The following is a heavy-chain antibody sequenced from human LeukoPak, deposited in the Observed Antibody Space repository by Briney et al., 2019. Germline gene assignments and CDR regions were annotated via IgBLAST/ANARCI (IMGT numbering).Heavy chain of an antibody. CDR3: ASVRSGDTRDFDY. CDR2: IRYDGSNK. CDR1: GSTFSSYG. Sequence: GGSLRLSCAASGSTFSSYGMHWVRQAPGKGLEWVAFIRYDGSNKYYADSVKGRFTISRDNSKNSLYLQMNSLRAEDTAIYYCASVRSGDTRDFDYWGQGTLVTVSS. D-gene: IGHD4-17*01. J-gene: IGHJ4*02. V-gene: IGHV3-30*02.